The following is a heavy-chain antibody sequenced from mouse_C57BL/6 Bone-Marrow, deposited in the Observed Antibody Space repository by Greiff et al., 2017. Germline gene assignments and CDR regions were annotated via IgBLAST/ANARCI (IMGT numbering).Heavy chain of an antibody. V-gene: IGHV5-9*01. Sequence: EVQGVESGGGLVKPGGSLKLSCAASGFTFSSYTMSWVRQTPEKRLEWVATISGGGGNTYYPDSVKGRFTISRDNAKNTLYLQMSSLRSEDTALYYCARPDYYGGYAMDYWGQGTSVTVSS. CDR2: ISGGGGNT. J-gene: IGHJ4*01. CDR3: ARPDYYGGYAMDY. D-gene: IGHD1-1*01. CDR1: GFTFSSYT.